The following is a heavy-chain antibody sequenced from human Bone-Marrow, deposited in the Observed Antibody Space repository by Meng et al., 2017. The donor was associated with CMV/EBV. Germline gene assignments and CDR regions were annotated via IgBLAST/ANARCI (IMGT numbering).Heavy chain of an antibody. D-gene: IGHD3-10*01. CDR2: ISAYNGNT. CDR1: GYTFTSYG. Sequence: ASVKVSCKASGYTFTSYGISWVRQAPGQGLEWMGWISAYNGNTNYAQKLQGRVTMTTDTSTSTAYMELRSLRSDDTVVYYCARVGTYYYGSGSYLDSRRNDYYGMDVWGQGTTVTVSS. J-gene: IGHJ6*02. CDR3: ARVGTYYYGSGSYLDSRRNDYYGMDV. V-gene: IGHV1-18*01.